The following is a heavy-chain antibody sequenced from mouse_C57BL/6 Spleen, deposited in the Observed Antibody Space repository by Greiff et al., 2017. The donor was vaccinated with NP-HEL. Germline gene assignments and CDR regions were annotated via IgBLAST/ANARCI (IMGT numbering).Heavy chain of an antibody. Sequence: QVQLKESGPELVKPGASVKISCKASGYTFTDYYINWVKQRPGQGLEWIGWIFPGSGSTYYTEKFKGKATLTVDKSSSTAYMLLSSLTSEDSAVYFCARGSYYSNPAWFAYWGQGTLVTVSA. D-gene: IGHD2-5*01. V-gene: IGHV1-75*01. J-gene: IGHJ3*01. CDR3: ARGSYYSNPAWFAY. CDR2: IFPGSGST. CDR1: GYTFTDYY.